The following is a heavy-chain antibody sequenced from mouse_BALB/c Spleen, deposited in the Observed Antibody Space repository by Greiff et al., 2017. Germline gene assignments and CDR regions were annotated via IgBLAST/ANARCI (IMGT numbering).Heavy chain of an antibody. Sequence: DVMLVESGGGLVKPGGSLKLSCAASGFTFSSYAMSWVRQTPEKRLEWVASISSGGSTYYPDSVKGRFTISRDNARNILYLQMSSLRSEDTAMYYCARGVDYYGSTPFAYWGQGTLVTVSA. CDR3: ARGVDYYGSTPFAY. D-gene: IGHD1-1*01. V-gene: IGHV5-6-5*01. CDR1: GFTFSSYA. CDR2: ISSGGST. J-gene: IGHJ3*01.